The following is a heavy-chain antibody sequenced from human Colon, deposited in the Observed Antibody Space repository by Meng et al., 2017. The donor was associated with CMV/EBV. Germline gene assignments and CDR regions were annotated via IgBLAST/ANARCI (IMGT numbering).Heavy chain of an antibody. Sequence: GESLKISCEASGLAVSGNYMNWVRQAPGKGLEWVSIIYSGGSAYYTDSVKGRFTISRDNAKNTVYLQMNSLRAEDTAVYYCARAYYDSSGCHDYWGQGTLVTVSS. J-gene: IGHJ4*02. D-gene: IGHD3-22*01. CDR1: GLAVSGNY. V-gene: IGHV3-53*01. CDR2: IYSGGSA. CDR3: ARAYYDSSGCHDY.